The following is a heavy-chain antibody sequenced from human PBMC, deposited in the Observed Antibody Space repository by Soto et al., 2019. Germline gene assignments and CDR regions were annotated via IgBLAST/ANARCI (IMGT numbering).Heavy chain of an antibody. CDR2: IGGSGDST. J-gene: IGHJ4*02. Sequence: EVQLLESGGGLVQPGGSLRLSCAASGFTFSSYAMRWVRQAPVKGLEWVSAIGGSGDSTYYADSVKGRFTISRDNSKNTLYLQMNSLRAEHTAVDYCARRGSGSYYDYWGQGTLVTVSS. CDR3: ARRGSGSYYDY. D-gene: IGHD1-26*01. V-gene: IGHV3-23*01. CDR1: GFTFSSYA.